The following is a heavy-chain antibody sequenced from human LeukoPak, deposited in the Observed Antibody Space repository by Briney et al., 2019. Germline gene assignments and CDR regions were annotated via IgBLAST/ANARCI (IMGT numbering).Heavy chain of an antibody. V-gene: IGHV1-2*06. CDR1: GFTFNGYY. CDR2: IHPYSGGS. D-gene: IGHD3-22*01. Sequence: ASVKVSCKASGFTFNGYYVHWVRQAPGQGLEWMGRIHPYSGGSNSAQKFQGRVTMTRDTSISTAYMELSRLRSDDTAVYYCARSLGHDSSGYYLNDAFDIWGQGTMVTVSS. J-gene: IGHJ3*02. CDR3: ARSLGHDSSGYYLNDAFDI.